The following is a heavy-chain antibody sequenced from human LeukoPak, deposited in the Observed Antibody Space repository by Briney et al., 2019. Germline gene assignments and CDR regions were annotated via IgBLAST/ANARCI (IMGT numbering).Heavy chain of an antibody. CDR2: IRSKADSYAT. V-gene: IGHV3-73*01. Sequence: GGSLRLSCAASGFTFSGSAMHWVRQASGKGLEWVGRIRSKADSYATAYAASLKGRFIISRDDSKNTTYLQMNSLRAEDTAVYYCASPYGDYETYAFDIWGQGTMVTVSS. J-gene: IGHJ3*02. CDR1: GFTFSGSA. CDR3: ASPYGDYETYAFDI. D-gene: IGHD4-17*01.